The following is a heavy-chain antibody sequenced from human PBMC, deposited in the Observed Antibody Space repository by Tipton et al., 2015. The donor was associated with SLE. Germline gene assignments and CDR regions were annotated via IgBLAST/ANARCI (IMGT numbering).Heavy chain of an antibody. CDR3: ATPGYSYALGAFDI. Sequence: TLSLTCAVYGGSFSSYYWSWIRQPPGKGLEWIGYIYYSGSTNYNPSLKSRVTISVDTSKNQFSLKLSSVTAADTAVYYCATPGYSYALGAFDIWGQGTMVTVSS. J-gene: IGHJ3*02. D-gene: IGHD5-18*01. CDR2: IYYSGST. CDR1: GGSFSSYY. V-gene: IGHV4-59*08.